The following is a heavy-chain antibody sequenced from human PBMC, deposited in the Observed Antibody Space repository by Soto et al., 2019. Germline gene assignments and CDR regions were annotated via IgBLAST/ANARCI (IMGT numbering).Heavy chain of an antibody. D-gene: IGHD2-15*01. CDR2: ISGSGGST. CDR1: GFTFSSYA. CDR3: AKGGCSGGSCYSGGYYYYGMDV. J-gene: IGHJ6*01. Sequence: EVQLLESGGGLVKPGGSLRLSCAASGFTFSSYAMSWVRQAPGKGLEWVSAISGSGGSTYYADSVKGRFTISRDNSKNTLYLQMNSLRAEDTAVYYCAKGGCSGGSCYSGGYYYYGMDVW. V-gene: IGHV3-23*01.